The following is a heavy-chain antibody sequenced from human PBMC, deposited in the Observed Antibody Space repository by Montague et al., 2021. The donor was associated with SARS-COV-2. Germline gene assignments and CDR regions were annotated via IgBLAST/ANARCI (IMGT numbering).Heavy chain of an antibody. Sequence: SETLSLTCTFYGGSFSSTRYYWSWIRQPPGQGLEWIGSIYYTETTYYNPAPKSGTTFYSPSLKSRVTIPAVAAKNQVSLNLGSVGATDTAVYYGSKGGGIGVSDSWGQGTLVAVSS. CDR2: IYYTETTYYNPAPKSGTT. V-gene: IGHV4-39*01. CDR3: SKGGGIGVSDS. J-gene: IGHJ4*02. CDR1: GGSFSSTRYY. D-gene: IGHD6-19*01.